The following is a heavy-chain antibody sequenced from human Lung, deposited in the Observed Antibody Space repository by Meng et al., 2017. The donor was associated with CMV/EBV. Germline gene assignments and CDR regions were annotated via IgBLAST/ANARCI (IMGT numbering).Heavy chain of an antibody. D-gene: IGHD1-26*01. CDR3: YMGHYSGA. CDR2: IEDNGSGV. CDR1: GFTFSNFW. V-gene: IGHV3-7*01. Sequence: GESXKISCAASGFTFSNFWMNWVRQAPGKGLEWVANIEDNGSGVYYADSVKGRFTISRDNARNALYLQMDSLRVEDTAVYYCYMGHYSGAWGQGTLVTVSS. J-gene: IGHJ5*02.